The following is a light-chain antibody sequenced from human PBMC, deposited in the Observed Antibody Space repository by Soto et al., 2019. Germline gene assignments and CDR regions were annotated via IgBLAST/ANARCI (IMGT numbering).Light chain of an antibody. CDR1: EIAVNAY. Sequence: EVVLTQSPATLSLSLGETATLSGRASEIAVNAYLVWYQQRPGLAPRLLIYDAFNRATGVPGRFSGSGSGTEFTLTITTLEPEDSGLYFCQQYGTSPWTFGPGTRLKVK. CDR3: QQYGTSPWT. CDR2: DAF. V-gene: IGKV3D-20*01. J-gene: IGKJ1*01.